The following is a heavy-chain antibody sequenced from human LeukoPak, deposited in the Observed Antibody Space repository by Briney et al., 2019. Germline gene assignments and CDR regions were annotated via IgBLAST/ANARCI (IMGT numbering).Heavy chain of an antibody. Sequence: PGGSLRLSCIASGFTFTHYAMTWVRQAPGKGLEWVSDISASGSTIHYADSVKGRFTISRDSSRNTLFLHMNTLRAEDTAIYYCAKDRTVGASYWYFDLWGRGTLVTVSS. D-gene: IGHD1-26*01. J-gene: IGHJ2*01. CDR3: AKDRTVGASYWYFDL. CDR2: ISASGSTI. CDR1: GFTFTHYA. V-gene: IGHV3-23*01.